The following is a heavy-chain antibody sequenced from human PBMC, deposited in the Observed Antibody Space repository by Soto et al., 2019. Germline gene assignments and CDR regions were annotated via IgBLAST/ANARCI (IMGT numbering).Heavy chain of an antibody. J-gene: IGHJ5*02. D-gene: IGHD6-19*01. V-gene: IGHV3-43*01. CDR1: GFTFDDYT. CDR3: AKGAVAGSMRLGWFDP. CDR2: ISWDGGST. Sequence: EVQLVESGGVVVQPGGSLRLSCAASGFTFDDYTMHWVRQAPGKGLEWVSLISWDGGSTYYADSVKGRFTISRDNSKNSLYLQMNSLRTEDTALYYCAKGAVAGSMRLGWFDPWGQGTLVTVSS.